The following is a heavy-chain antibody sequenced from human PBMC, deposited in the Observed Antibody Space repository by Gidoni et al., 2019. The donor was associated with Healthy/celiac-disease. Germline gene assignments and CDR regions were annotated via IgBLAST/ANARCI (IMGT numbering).Heavy chain of an antibody. CDR1: GGSISSSSYY. CDR3: ARLVSSGWYLKIDY. Sequence: LVKPSETLSLTCTVSGGSISSSSYYWGWIRQPPGKGLEWIGSIYYSGSTYYNPSLKSRVTISVDTSKNQFSLELSSVTAADTAVYYCARLVSSGWYLKIDYWGQGTLVTVSS. J-gene: IGHJ4*02. V-gene: IGHV4-39*01. CDR2: IYYSGST. D-gene: IGHD6-19*01.